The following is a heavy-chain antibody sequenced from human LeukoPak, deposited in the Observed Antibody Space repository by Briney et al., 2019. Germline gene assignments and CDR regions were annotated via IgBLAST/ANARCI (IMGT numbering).Heavy chain of an antibody. CDR1: GGSISSYY. CDR2: IYTSGST. Sequence: PSEALSLTCAVYGGSISSYYWSWIRQPPGKGLEWIGYIYTSGSTNFNPSLKSRVTISVDTSKNQFSLKLSSVTAADTVVYYCARGETGGSYAPFDYWGQGTLVTVSS. J-gene: IGHJ4*02. CDR3: ARGETGGSYAPFDY. D-gene: IGHD1-26*01. V-gene: IGHV4-4*09.